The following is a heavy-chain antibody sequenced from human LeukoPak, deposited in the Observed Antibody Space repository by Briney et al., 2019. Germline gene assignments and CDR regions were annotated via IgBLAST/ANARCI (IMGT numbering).Heavy chain of an antibody. Sequence: PGGSLRLSCGASGFTFRTYAMSWVRQAPGKGLEWVSGISDGGGRTFYAESVKGRFTISRDNSKNTLYLRMNSLRAEDTAVYYCARSYGSNKYDAFDIWGQGTMVTVSS. CDR1: GFTFRTYA. CDR2: ISDGGGRT. CDR3: ARSYGSNKYDAFDI. D-gene: IGHD3-10*01. V-gene: IGHV3-23*01. J-gene: IGHJ3*02.